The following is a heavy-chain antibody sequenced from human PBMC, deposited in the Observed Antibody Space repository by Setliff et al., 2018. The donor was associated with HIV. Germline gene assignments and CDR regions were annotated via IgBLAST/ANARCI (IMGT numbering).Heavy chain of an antibody. Sequence: GSLRLSCAASGFTFRSYEMNWVRQAPGKGLEWLSYISSSGNTIYYTDSLRGRFTISRDSAKKSLYLQMNSLRGEDTAVYYCARKLRPGHGMDVWGQGTTVTVSS. J-gene: IGHJ6*02. V-gene: IGHV3-48*03. D-gene: IGHD3-10*01. CDR2: ISSSGNTI. CDR1: GFTFRSYE. CDR3: ARKLRPGHGMDV.